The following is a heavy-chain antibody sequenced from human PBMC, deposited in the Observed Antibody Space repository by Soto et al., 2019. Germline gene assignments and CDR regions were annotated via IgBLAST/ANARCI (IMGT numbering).Heavy chain of an antibody. CDR2: IKDGGYT. CDR3: ARGQEGVVATH. D-gene: IGHD5-12*01. CDR1: GGSLSGYY. Sequence: QVQLQQWGAGLSKPSETLSLNCAVNGGSLSGYYWSWIRQPPGKGLEWIGEIKDGGYTNYSPSLKSRATISSDTSNNQFSLRLNSVTAADTGVYYCARGQEGVVATHWDQGALVTVSS. V-gene: IGHV4-34*01. J-gene: IGHJ4*02.